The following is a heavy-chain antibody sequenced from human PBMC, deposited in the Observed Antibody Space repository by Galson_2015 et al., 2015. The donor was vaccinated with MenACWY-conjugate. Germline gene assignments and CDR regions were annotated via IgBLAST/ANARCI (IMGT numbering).Heavy chain of an antibody. D-gene: IGHD3-10*01. CDR1: GLTFSDYG. CDR2: IWNDGSKQ. Sequence: SLRLSCAASGLTFSDYGMHWVRQAPGKGLEWVEIIWNDGSKQYYADSVKGRFTMSRDNSRNIFFLQMNSLRVEDTAVYYCAKDHGSGTPWYFELWGRGTLVTVSS. CDR3: AKDHGSGTPWYFEL. V-gene: IGHV3-33*06. J-gene: IGHJ2*01.